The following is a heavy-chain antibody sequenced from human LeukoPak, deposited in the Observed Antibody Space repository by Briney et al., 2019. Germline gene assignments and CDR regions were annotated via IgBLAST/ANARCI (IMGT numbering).Heavy chain of an antibody. CDR1: GYRFTNYG. CDR3: ARDRPFDYADNYFDS. J-gene: IGHJ5*01. D-gene: IGHD4-17*01. CDR2: ISPYNGKK. V-gene: IGHV1-18*01. Sequence: ASVTVSCKASGYRFTNYGVSWVRQAPGQGLEWMGWISPYNGKKTYAQKFQGRVTLTEDPSTNTAYMELRSLRSDDTAVYYCARDRPFDYADNYFDSWGQGTLLIVSS.